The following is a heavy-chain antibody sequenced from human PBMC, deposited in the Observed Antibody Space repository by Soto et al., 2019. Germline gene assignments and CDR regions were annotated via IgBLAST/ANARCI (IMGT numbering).Heavy chain of an antibody. CDR1: GFTFSSYG. D-gene: IGHD3-10*01. V-gene: IGHV3-30*18. CDR3: AKDHYYGSGSYYIPYFDY. CDR2: ISYDGSNK. Sequence: GGSLRLSCAASGFTFSSYGMHWVRQAPGKGLEWVAVISYDGSNKYYADSVKGRFTISRDNSKNTLYLQMNSLRAEDTAVYYCAKDHYYGSGSYYIPYFDYWGQGTLVTVSS. J-gene: IGHJ4*02.